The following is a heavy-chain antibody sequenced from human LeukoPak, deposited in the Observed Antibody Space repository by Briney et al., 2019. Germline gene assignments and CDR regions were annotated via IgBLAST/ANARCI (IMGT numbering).Heavy chain of an antibody. CDR3: ARRVKVGATSHFDY. D-gene: IGHD1-26*01. CDR2: IYYSGST. CDR1: GGSISSYY. J-gene: IGHJ4*02. V-gene: IGHV4-59*12. Sequence: SETLSLTCTVTGGSISSYYWSWLRQPPGKGLEWIGYIYYSGSTNYNPSLKSRVTISVDTSKNQFSLKLSSVTAADTAVYYCARRVKVGATSHFDYWGQGTLVTVSS.